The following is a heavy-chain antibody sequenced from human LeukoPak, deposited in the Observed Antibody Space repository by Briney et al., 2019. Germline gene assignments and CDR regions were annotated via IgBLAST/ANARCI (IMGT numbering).Heavy chain of an antibody. Sequence: PGGSLRLSCAASGFTFSSYAMNWVRQAPGKGLEWVSYISHTGSANSYADSVKGRFTISRDNAKNSLYLQMNSLRAEDTAVYYCARGEYSSTLYGRYQHWGQGTLVTVSP. V-gene: IGHV3-48*03. CDR3: ARGEYSSTLYGRYQH. D-gene: IGHD6-13*01. CDR1: GFTFSSYA. J-gene: IGHJ1*01. CDR2: ISHTGSAN.